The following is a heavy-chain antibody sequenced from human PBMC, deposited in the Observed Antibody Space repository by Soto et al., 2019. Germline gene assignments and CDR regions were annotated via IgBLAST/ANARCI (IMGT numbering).Heavy chain of an antibody. CDR3: ARQGAAVLYYYGMDV. D-gene: IGHD6-13*01. V-gene: IGHV4-39*01. J-gene: IGHJ6*02. Sequence: SETLSLTCTISGASVSTSTYHWGWMRQPPGKGLEWIGTVYYDGSPYYNPSLKSRVTISVDTSMNQFSLKVTSVTAADTAVYYCARQGAAVLYYYGMDVWGQGTTVTVS. CDR2: VYYDGSP. CDR1: GASVSTSTYH.